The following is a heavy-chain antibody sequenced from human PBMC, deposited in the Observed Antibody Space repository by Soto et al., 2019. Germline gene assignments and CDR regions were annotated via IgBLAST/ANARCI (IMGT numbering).Heavy chain of an antibody. CDR2: ISSNGGTT. Sequence: EVQLAESGGGMVQPGGSQRLSCVASGFTFSSYDMRWVRQAPGKGLEYVSSISSNGGTTYYGNSVKGRFTISRDNSKNTLYLQMGSLRAEDMAVYYCVRRVSGNYDYWGQGTLVTVSS. J-gene: IGHJ4*02. V-gene: IGHV3-64*01. CDR1: GFTFSSYD. D-gene: IGHD1-7*01. CDR3: VRRVSGNYDY.